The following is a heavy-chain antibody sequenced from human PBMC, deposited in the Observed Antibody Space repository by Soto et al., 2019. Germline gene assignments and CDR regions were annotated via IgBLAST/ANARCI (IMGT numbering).Heavy chain of an antibody. CDR1: GASIRSFY. D-gene: IGHD1-1*01. CDR3: ARDLKQLGHFDY. CDR2: IFIGGTT. V-gene: IGHV4-4*07. J-gene: IGHJ4*02. Sequence: PSETLSLTCTVSGASIRSFYWSWIRQPAGKGLEWIGRIFIGGTTNYNPSLKSRVTMSLDTSKNQFSLKLTSVTAADTAVYFCARDLKQLGHFDYWGRGTLVTVSS.